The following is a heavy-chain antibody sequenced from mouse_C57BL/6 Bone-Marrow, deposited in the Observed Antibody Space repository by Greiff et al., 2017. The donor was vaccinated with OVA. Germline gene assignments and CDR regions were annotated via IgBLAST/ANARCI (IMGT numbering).Heavy chain of an antibody. V-gene: IGHV5-2*03. J-gene: IGHJ4*01. CDR3: ARRDGYDYAMDY. CDR2: INSDGGST. CDR1: EYEFPSHD. D-gene: IGHD2-2*01. Sequence: DVMLVESGGGLVQPGESLKLSCESNEYEFPSHDMSWVRKTPEKRLELVAAINSDGGSTYYPDTMERRFIISRDNTKKNLYLQMSSLRSEDTALYYCARRDGYDYAMDYWGQGTSVTVSS.